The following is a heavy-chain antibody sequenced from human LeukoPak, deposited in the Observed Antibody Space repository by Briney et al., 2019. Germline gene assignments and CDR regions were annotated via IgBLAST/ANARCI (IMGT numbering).Heavy chain of an antibody. J-gene: IGHJ4*02. Sequence: GGSLRLACAASGFTFRSYAMSWVRQAPGKGLEWVSAINISGENTYYADSVKGRFTISRDTSRNTLYLQMHSLRAEDTAVYYCARLISTSSSRFSDYWGQGTLVTVSS. CDR3: ARLISTSSSRFSDY. V-gene: IGHV3-23*01. CDR2: INISGENT. CDR1: GFTFRSYA. D-gene: IGHD6-6*01.